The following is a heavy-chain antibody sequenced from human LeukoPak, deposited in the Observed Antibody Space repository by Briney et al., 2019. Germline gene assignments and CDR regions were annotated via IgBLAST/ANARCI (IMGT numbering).Heavy chain of an antibody. V-gene: IGHV1-46*01. Sequence: ASVKVSCKASGYTFTSYYMHWVRQAPGQGLEWMGIINPSGGSTSYAQKFQGRVTMTRDTSTSTVYMELSSLRSEDTAVSYCARDASYYYDSSGCLDYWGQGTLVTVSS. D-gene: IGHD3-22*01. CDR3: ARDASYYYDSSGCLDY. CDR2: INPSGGST. CDR1: GYTFTSYY. J-gene: IGHJ4*02.